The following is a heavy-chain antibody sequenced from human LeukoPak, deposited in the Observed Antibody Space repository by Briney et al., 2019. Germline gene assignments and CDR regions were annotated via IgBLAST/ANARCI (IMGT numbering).Heavy chain of an antibody. CDR2: ITGDGGST. Sequence: GGSLRLSGAASGFTFDDYAMHWVGQAPGKGLEWVSFITGDGGSTYYADSVKGRFTISRDNSKNSLYLQMNSLRTQDTALYYCAKGYYYDSSGYYYLDYWGQGTLVTVSS. J-gene: IGHJ4*02. D-gene: IGHD3-22*01. CDR3: AKGYYYDSSGYYYLDY. V-gene: IGHV3-43*02. CDR1: GFTFDDYA.